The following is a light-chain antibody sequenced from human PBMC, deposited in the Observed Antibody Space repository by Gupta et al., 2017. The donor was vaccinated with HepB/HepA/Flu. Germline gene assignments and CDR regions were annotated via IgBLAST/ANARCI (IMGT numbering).Light chain of an antibody. V-gene: IGKV3-11*01. CDR2: DVF. J-gene: IGKJ2*01. CDR3: QQRFSWPAT. CDR1: QTIGNF. Sequence: EVVLTQSPVTLSLSPGESATLSCRASQTIGNFLAWYQQRPGQAPRLLIYDVFNMATGIPARFSGSASGTDFTLTISSLEPEDFAVYYCQQRFSWPATFGQWTKLEIK.